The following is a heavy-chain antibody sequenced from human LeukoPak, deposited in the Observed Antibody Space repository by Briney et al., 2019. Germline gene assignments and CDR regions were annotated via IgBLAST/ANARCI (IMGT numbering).Heavy chain of an antibody. CDR2: ITDSGGST. CDR3: AKDWEGWSQGFFDY. V-gene: IGHV3-23*01. J-gene: IGHJ4*02. CDR1: GFTFSSYA. D-gene: IGHD1-26*01. Sequence: GGSLRLSCAASGFTFSSYAMTWVRQAPGKGLGWVSTITDSGGSTYYADSVKGRFTISRDNSKNTLYLQMNSLRAEDTAVYYCAKDWEGWSQGFFDYWGQGTLVTV.